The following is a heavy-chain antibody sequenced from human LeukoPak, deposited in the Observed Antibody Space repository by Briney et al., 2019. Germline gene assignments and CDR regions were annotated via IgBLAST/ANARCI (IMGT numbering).Heavy chain of an antibody. D-gene: IGHD2-2*01. J-gene: IGHJ6*02. CDR3: ARVVPAAMGGPFSYGMDV. Sequence: GGSLRLSCAASGFTFSSYSMNWVRQAPGKGLEWVSSISSSSSYIDYADSVKGRFTISRDNAKNSLYLQMNSLRAEDTAVYYCARVVPAAMGGPFSYGMDVWGQGTTVTVSS. V-gene: IGHV3-21*01. CDR2: ISSSSSYI. CDR1: GFTFSSYS.